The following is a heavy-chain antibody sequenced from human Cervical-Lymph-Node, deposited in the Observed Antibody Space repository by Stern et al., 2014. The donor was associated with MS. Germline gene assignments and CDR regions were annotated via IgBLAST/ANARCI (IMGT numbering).Heavy chain of an antibody. J-gene: IGHJ4*02. CDR2: SWSDGTKE. D-gene: IGHD6-13*01. CDR3: ARDDRTSWYGGMPH. V-gene: IGHV3-33*01. CDR1: GFTFSGYG. Sequence: VQLVESGGGAVQPGRSLRLSCATSGFTFSGYGMYWVRPGPGKGLEWGGISWSDGTKECYADSLKVRFTISRVNSKNTLYLQMTSLRAEDTAVYYCARDDRTSWYGGMPHWGQGTLVTVSS.